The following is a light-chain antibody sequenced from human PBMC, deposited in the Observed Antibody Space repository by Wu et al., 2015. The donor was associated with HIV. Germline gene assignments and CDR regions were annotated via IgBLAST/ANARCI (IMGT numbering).Light chain of an antibody. J-gene: IGKJ2*01. CDR2: GAS. V-gene: IGKV3-15*01. Sequence: IVMTQSPATLSVSPGERATLSCRASQSVSSNLAWYQQKPGQAPRLLIYGASTRATDIPVRFSGSGSGTEFTLTISSMQSEDFAVYYCQQYNNWPGTFGQGTKLEIK. CDR1: QSVSSN. CDR3: QQYNNWPGT.